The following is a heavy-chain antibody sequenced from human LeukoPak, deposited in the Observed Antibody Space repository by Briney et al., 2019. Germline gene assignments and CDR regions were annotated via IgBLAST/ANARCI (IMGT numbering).Heavy chain of an antibody. Sequence: SETLSLTCTVSGGSISSHYWSWIRRPPGKGLEWIGYIYYSGSTNHNPSLKSRVTISVDTSKNQFSLKLSSVTAADTAVYYCARAGGQLELRGAFDIWGQGTMVTVSS. CDR1: GGSISSHY. D-gene: IGHD1-7*01. J-gene: IGHJ3*02. CDR2: IYYSGST. CDR3: ARAGGQLELRGAFDI. V-gene: IGHV4-59*11.